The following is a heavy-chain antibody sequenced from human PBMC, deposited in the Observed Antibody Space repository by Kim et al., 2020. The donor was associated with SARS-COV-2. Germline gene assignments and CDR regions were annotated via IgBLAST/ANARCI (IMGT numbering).Heavy chain of an antibody. D-gene: IGHD3-10*01. CDR1: GFVFSSHE. CDR2: VTFSGDTT. Sequence: GGSLRLSCAASGFVFSSHEMAWVRQAPGKGLEWVSQVTFSGDTTYYADSVKGRFAISRDNSKNTLFLQMHSLRAEDTGIYYCVRDLNWLGEPWGQGTQVTVSS. J-gene: IGHJ5*02. CDR3: VRDLNWLGEP. V-gene: IGHV3-23*01.